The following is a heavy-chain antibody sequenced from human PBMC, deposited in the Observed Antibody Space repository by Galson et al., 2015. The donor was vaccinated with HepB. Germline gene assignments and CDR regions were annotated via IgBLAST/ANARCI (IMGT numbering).Heavy chain of an antibody. CDR2: INHSGST. Sequence: LSLTCAVYGGSFSGYYWSWIRQPPGKGLEWIGEINHSGSTNYNPSLKSRVTISVDTSKNQFSLKLSSVTAADTAVYYCARGTIAVAGTVYFDYWGQGTLVTVSS. D-gene: IGHD6-19*01. V-gene: IGHV4-34*01. J-gene: IGHJ4*02. CDR3: ARGTIAVAGTVYFDY. CDR1: GGSFSGYY.